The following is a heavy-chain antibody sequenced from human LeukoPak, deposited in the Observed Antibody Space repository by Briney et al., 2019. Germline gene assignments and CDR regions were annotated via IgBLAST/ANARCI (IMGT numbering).Heavy chain of an antibody. J-gene: IGHJ4*02. D-gene: IGHD5-18*01. CDR3: AREGYGLSLNY. CDR2: VDPEDGET. CDR1: GYTFTDYY. V-gene: IGHV1-69-2*01. Sequence: ASVKVSCKVSGYTFTDYYMHWLQQAPGKGLEWMGLVDPEDGETIYAEKFQGRVTITADTSTDTAYMELSRLRSDDTAVYYCAREGYGLSLNYWGQGTLVTVSS.